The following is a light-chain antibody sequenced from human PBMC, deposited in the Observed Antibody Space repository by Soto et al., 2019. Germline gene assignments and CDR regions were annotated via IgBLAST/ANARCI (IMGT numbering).Light chain of an antibody. V-gene: IGLV2-18*02. CDR2: EVT. CDR3: SSYGRGSMVV. J-gene: IGLJ3*02. Sequence: QSALTQPPSVSGSPGQSVTISCTGSSSDVGGYNRVSWYQQSPGTAPKLMISEVTHRASGAPDRFSGSKSGNTASLTISGPQADAEAEYYCSSYGRGSMVVFGGGTKVTVL. CDR1: SSDVGGYNR.